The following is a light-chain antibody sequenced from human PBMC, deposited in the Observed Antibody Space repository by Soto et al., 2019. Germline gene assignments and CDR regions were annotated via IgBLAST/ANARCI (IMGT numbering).Light chain of an antibody. Sequence: VMTQSPATLSVSPGERATLSCTASQSINSNLAWYQQRPGQAPRLLIYSASTRATGIPARFSGSGSGTEVTLTISSLQSEEFAVYYCQQYNNWWTFGQGTKVEIK. V-gene: IGKV3-15*01. J-gene: IGKJ1*01. CDR2: SAS. CDR1: QSINSN. CDR3: QQYNNWWT.